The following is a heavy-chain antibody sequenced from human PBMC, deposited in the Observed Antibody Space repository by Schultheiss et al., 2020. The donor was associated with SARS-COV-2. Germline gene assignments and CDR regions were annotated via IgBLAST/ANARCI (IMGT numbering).Heavy chain of an antibody. Sequence: GGSLRLSCAASGFTFSRYAMTWVRQAPGKGLEWVSSTSGGGETTYYADSVKDRFTLSRDNSKNTLSLQMNSLRAEDTAIYYCARTERGKYYFDYWGQGTLVTVSS. CDR2: TSGGGETT. D-gene: IGHD3-10*01. V-gene: IGHV3-23*01. J-gene: IGHJ4*02. CDR1: GFTFSRYA. CDR3: ARTERGKYYFDY.